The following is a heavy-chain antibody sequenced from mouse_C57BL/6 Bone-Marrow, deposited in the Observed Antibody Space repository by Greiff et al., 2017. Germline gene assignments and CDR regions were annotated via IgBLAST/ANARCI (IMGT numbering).Heavy chain of an antibody. J-gene: IGHJ2*01. CDR3: ARGTSYYAHDYDY. CDR2: IYPGDGDT. D-gene: IGHD1-1*01. CDR1: GYAFSSYW. V-gene: IGHV1-80*01. Sequence: VQLQQSGAELVKPGASVKISCKASGYAFSSYWMNWVKPRPGKGLEWIGQIYPGDGDTNYNGKFKGKATLTADKSSSTAYMQLSSLSSEDSAVYVCARGTSYYAHDYDYWGQGTTLTVAS.